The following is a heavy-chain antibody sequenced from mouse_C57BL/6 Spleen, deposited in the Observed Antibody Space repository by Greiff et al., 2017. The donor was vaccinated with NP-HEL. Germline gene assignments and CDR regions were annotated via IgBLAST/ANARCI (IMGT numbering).Heavy chain of an antibody. CDR1: GYTFTDYY. CDR2: INPNNGGT. Sequence: VQLQQSGPELVKPGASVKISCKASGYTFTDYYMNWVKQSHGKSLEWIGDINPNNGGTSYNQKFKGKATLTVDKSSSTAYMELRSLTSEDSAVYYCARWFGDYWGQGTSVTVSS. V-gene: IGHV1-26*01. J-gene: IGHJ4*01. CDR3: ARWFGDY. D-gene: IGHD2-2*01.